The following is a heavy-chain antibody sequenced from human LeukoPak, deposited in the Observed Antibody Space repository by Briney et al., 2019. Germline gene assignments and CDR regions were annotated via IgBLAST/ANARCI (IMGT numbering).Heavy chain of an antibody. Sequence: ASVKVSCKASGYTFTGYYMHWVRQAPGQGLQWMGWINPNSGGTNYAQKFQGRVTMTRDTSISSAYMELSRLRSDDTAVYYCARGTYRRATSYYFDYWGQGTLVTVSS. CDR1: GYTFTGYY. CDR3: ARGTYRRATSYYFDY. J-gene: IGHJ4*02. D-gene: IGHD1-26*01. V-gene: IGHV1-2*02. CDR2: INPNSGGT.